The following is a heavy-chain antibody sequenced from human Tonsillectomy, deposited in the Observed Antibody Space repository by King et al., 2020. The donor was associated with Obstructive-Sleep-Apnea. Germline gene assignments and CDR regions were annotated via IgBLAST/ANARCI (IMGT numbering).Heavy chain of an antibody. CDR1: GFSITSGYF. J-gene: IGHJ4*01. D-gene: IGHD3-22*01. CDR2: SYLGGTT. CDR3: ARSDYYYHTDRFFPSYFDY. Sequence: QLQESGPGLAKSSETLSLPCSVSGFSITSGYFWGWVRQSPGRGLEWLGSSYLGGTTFYNPSLRSRVVISVDTSKNQFSLTLTSVTAADTAVYFCARSDYYYHTDRFFPSYFDYWGRGMLVAVAS. V-gene: IGHV4-38-2*02.